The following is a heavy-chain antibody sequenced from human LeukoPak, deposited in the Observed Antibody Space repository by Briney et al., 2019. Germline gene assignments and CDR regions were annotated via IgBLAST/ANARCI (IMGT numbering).Heavy chain of an antibody. CDR2: ISGSGDTT. V-gene: IGHV3-23*01. D-gene: IGHD5-18*01. J-gene: IGHJ4*02. Sequence: GGSLRLSCAASGFTFSNYAMSWVRQAPGRGLEWVSAISGSGDTTYYADSVKGRFTISRDNSKNTLYLQMNSLRADDTAVYYCAKAKTQAMVLPGNYWGQGTLVTVSS. CDR3: AKAKTQAMVLPGNY. CDR1: GFTFSNYA.